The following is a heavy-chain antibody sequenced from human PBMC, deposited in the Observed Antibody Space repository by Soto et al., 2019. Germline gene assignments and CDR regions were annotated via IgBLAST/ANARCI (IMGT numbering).Heavy chain of an antibody. D-gene: IGHD2-15*01. J-gene: IGHJ6*03. V-gene: IGHV4-59*08. CDR3: ARHAYCSGGSCYPWFRYYMDV. CDR2: IYYSGST. Sequence: PSETLSLTCTVSGGSISSYYWSWIRQPPGKGLEWIGYIYYSGSTNYNPSLKSRVTISVDTSKNQFSLKLSSVTAADTAVYYFARHAYCSGGSCYPWFRYYMDVWGKGTTVTVSS. CDR1: GGSISSYY.